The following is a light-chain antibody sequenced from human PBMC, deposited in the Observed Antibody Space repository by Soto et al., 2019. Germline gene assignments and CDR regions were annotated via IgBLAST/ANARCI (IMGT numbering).Light chain of an antibody. CDR3: CSYAGSYTHYV. J-gene: IGLJ1*01. V-gene: IGLV2-11*01. CDR2: AVT. CDR1: SSDVGGYNY. Sequence: QSVLTHPLSVSWTPGQSVTISCTGTSSDVGGYNYVSWYQQYPGKAPKVMIYAVTKRPSGVPDRISGSKSGNTASLTISGLQAEDEADYYCCSYAGSYTHYVFGTGTKVTVL.